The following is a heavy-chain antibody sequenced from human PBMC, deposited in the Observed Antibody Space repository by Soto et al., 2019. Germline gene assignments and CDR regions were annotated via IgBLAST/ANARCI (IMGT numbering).Heavy chain of an antibody. CDR1: GGSISSSNW. J-gene: IGHJ5*02. CDR3: ARRLTVMTTVAWFDP. Sequence: QVQLQESGPGLVKPWGTLSLTCAVSGGSISSSNWWSWVRQPPGKGLEWIGEIYHSGSTNYNPSLKSRVTISIDKSKNQFSLKLSSVTAADTVVYYCARRLTVMTTVAWFDPWGQGTLVTVST. V-gene: IGHV4-4*02. CDR2: IYHSGST. D-gene: IGHD4-4*01.